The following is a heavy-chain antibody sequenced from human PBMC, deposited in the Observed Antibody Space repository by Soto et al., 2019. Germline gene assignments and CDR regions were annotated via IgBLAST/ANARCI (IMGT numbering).Heavy chain of an antibody. CDR3: VQGRYPTMATPLDH. CDR2: ISWDSGTI. J-gene: IGHJ5*02. V-gene: IGHV3-9*01. Sequence: PVGSLRLSCAASGFTFDNCGMHWVRQAPGKGLEWVSGISWDSGTIGYADSVKGRFTISRDDAKNSLYLQMNSLRREDTALYYCVQGRYPTMATPLDHWGQGTLVTVSS. CDR1: GFTFDNCG. D-gene: IGHD1-1*01.